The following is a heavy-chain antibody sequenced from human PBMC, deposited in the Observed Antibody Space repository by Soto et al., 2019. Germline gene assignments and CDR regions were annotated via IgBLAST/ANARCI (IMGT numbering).Heavy chain of an antibody. Sequence: SETLSLTCTVSGGSISNGGYYWNWVRQHPGKGLEWIGYIHYSGSTWYNPSLESRVTISVDTSKDQFSLKLRSVTATDTAVYYCARVRGSGSYAAYYFDSWGQGTLVTVSS. J-gene: IGHJ4*01. CDR3: ARVRGSGSYAAYYFDS. CDR1: GGSISNGGYY. D-gene: IGHD3-10*01. V-gene: IGHV4-31*03. CDR2: IHYSGST.